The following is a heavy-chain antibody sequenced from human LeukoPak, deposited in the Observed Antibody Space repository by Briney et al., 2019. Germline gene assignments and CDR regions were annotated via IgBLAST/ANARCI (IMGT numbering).Heavy chain of an antibody. CDR1: GFTFSSYA. J-gene: IGHJ4*02. Sequence: PGGSLRLSCAASGFTFSSYAMHWVRQAPGKGLEWVAVISYDGSNKYYADSVKGRFTISRDNSKNTLYLQMNSLRAEDTAVYYCARDSPLQYCGGHCYSCPDYWGQGTLVTVSS. CDR2: ISYDGSNK. CDR3: ARDSPLQYCGGHCYSCPDY. V-gene: IGHV3-30*04. D-gene: IGHD2-21*02.